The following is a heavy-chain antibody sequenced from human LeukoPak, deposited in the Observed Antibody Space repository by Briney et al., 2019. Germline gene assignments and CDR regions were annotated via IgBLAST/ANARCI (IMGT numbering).Heavy chain of an antibody. CDR1: GFTFSSYG. J-gene: IGHJ6*03. Sequence: PGGSLRLSCAASGFTFSSYGMSWVRQAPGKGLEWVSAISGSGGSTYYADSVKGRFTISRDNSKNTLYLQMNSLRAEDTAVYYCAKGSTTVRPSRTYYYYYMDVWGKGTTVTISS. CDR3: AKGSTTVRPSRTYYYYYMDV. CDR2: ISGSGGST. V-gene: IGHV3-23*01. D-gene: IGHD4-17*01.